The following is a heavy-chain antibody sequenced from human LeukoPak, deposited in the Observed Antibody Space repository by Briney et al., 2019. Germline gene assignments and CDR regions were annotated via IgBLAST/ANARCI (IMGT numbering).Heavy chain of an antibody. CDR1: GFTFSSYW. Sequence: GGSLRLSCAASGFTFSSYWMHWVRQAPGKGLVWVSRINSDRSSTSYADSVKGRFTISRDNAKNTLYLQMNSLRAEDTAVYYCARGLWDFWSGYCFDYWGQGTLVTVSS. D-gene: IGHD3-3*01. CDR3: ARGLWDFWSGYCFDY. J-gene: IGHJ4*02. CDR2: INSDRSST. V-gene: IGHV3-74*01.